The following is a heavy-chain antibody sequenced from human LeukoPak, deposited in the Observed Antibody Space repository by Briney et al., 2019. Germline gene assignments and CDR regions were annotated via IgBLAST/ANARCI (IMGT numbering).Heavy chain of an antibody. CDR3: ARVVLRREQQLVHDPSYYYYYGMDV. Sequence: GGSLRLSCAASGFTFSSYAMHWVRQAPGKGLEWVAVISYDGSNKYYADSVKGRFTISRDNSKNTQYLQMNSLRAEDTAVYYCARVVLRREQQLVHDPSYYYYYGMDVWGQGTTVTVSS. V-gene: IGHV3-30*04. D-gene: IGHD6-13*01. CDR2: ISYDGSNK. J-gene: IGHJ6*02. CDR1: GFTFSSYA.